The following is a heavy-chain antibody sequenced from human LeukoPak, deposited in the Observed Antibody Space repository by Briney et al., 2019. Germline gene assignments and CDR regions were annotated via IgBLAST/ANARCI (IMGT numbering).Heavy chain of an antibody. V-gene: IGHV1-8*01. J-gene: IGHJ4*02. CDR2: MNPNSGNT. D-gene: IGHD2-2*02. CDR1: GYTFTSYD. Sequence: GASVTVSCKASGYTFTSYDINWVRQATGQGLEWMGWMNPNSGNTGYAQKFQGRVTMTRNTSISTAYMELSSLRSEDTAVYYCARDLGYCSSTSCYSLDYWGQGTLVTVSS. CDR3: ARDLGYCSSTSCYSLDY.